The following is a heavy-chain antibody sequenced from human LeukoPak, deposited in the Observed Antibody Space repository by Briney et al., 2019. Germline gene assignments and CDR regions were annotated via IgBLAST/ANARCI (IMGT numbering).Heavy chain of an antibody. D-gene: IGHD2-15*01. Sequence: PGGSLRLSCAASGFTVSSTYISWVRQAPGKGLQWVSVVYSGGSTYYADSVKGRFTISRDNSKNTLYLQMNSLRAEDTAVCYCAREDSPYGMDVWGQGTTVTVSS. J-gene: IGHJ6*02. V-gene: IGHV3-66*01. CDR2: VYSGGST. CDR1: GFTVSSTY. CDR3: AREDSPYGMDV.